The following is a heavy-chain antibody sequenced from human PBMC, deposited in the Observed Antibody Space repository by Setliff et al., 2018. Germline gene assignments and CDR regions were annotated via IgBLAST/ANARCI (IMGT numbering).Heavy chain of an antibody. Sequence: SETLSLTCTASGGSISSGSYYWSWIRQPAGKGLEWIGRIYTSGSTNYNPSLKSRVTISVDTSKSKFSLKLSSVTAADTAVYYCARGGDIVVVPAAPPYYYYGMDVWGQGTTVTVSS. J-gene: IGHJ6*02. CDR1: GGSISSGSYY. D-gene: IGHD2-2*01. CDR3: ARGGDIVVVPAAPPYYYYGMDV. CDR2: IYTSGST. V-gene: IGHV4-61*02.